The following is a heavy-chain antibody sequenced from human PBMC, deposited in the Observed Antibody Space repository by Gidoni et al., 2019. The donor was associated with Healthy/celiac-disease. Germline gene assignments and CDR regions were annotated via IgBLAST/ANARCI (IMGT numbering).Heavy chain of an antibody. CDR2: RIPMFGTA. CDR3: ATEEYSSSSFDY. V-gene: IGHV1-69*01. Sequence: QVQLVQSGAEVKKPGSSVKVSCKASGGTFSSYVISWVRQAPGQGREWMGGRIPMFGTANYEQKFQGRVTITADESTSTAYMELSSLRSEDTAVYYCATEEYSSSSFDYWGQGTLVTVSS. J-gene: IGHJ4*02. D-gene: IGHD6-6*01. CDR1: GGTFSSYV.